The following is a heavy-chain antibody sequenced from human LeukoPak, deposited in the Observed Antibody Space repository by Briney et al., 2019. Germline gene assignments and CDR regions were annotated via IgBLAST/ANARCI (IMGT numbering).Heavy chain of an antibody. CDR1: GVSISSGGYY. J-gene: IGHJ4*02. Sequence: PQTLSLTCTVSGVSISSGGYYWSWLRQHPGKGLEWIGYMYYSGSTYYNPSLKSRVTISVDTSKNQFSLKLSSVTAADTAVYYCAAAGLLPSYGPAFDYWGQGTLVTVSS. V-gene: IGHV4-31*03. CDR3: AAAGLLPSYGPAFDY. D-gene: IGHD5-18*01. CDR2: MYYSGST.